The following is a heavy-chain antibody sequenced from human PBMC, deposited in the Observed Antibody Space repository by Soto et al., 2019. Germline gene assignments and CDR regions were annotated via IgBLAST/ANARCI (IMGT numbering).Heavy chain of an antibody. V-gene: IGHV1-18*01. Sequence: ASVKVSCKDSGYSFTSYGISWVRKAPGPGLEWMGWISAYNVNTNYAQKLQGRVTMTPDTSTSTAYMELRSPRSDDTAVYYCARVPGLAGGRSGGSCYMVDNWGQGTLVTVSS. CDR2: ISAYNVNT. J-gene: IGHJ4*02. CDR3: ARVPGLAGGRSGGSCYMVDN. CDR1: GYSFTSYG. D-gene: IGHD2-15*01.